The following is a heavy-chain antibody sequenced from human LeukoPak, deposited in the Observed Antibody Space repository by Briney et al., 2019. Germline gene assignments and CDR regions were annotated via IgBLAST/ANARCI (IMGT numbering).Heavy chain of an antibody. CDR1: GAPFSSYY. V-gene: IGHV4-59*12. CDR2: IYYSGTT. D-gene: IGHD4-17*01. J-gene: IGHJ6*03. Sequence: SETLSLTCTVSGAPFSSYYWNLIRQPPGKGLEGIGYIYYSGTTNYNPSLKSRVTISVDTSKNQFSLKLSSVTAADTAVYYCARLHDYGDYEDYYYMDVWGKGTTVTVSS. CDR3: ARLHDYGDYEDYYYMDV.